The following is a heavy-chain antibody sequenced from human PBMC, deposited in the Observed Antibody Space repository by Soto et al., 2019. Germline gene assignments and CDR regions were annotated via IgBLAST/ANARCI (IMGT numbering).Heavy chain of an antibody. CDR3: ARINGDFFPIDY. Sequence: ESGGGLVQPGGSLRLSCSVAGFTFSSYSMNWVRQAPGKGLDWVSYISDSSTTRYYADSVKGRFTISRDSAKNSLYLQMNSLRDEDPAVYYCARINGDFFPIDYWGQGTLVTVSS. CDR2: ISDSSTTR. CDR1: GFTFSSYS. J-gene: IGHJ4*02. V-gene: IGHV3-48*02. D-gene: IGHD4-17*01.